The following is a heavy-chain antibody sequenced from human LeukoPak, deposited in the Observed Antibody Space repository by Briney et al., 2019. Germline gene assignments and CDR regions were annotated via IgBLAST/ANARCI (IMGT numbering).Heavy chain of an antibody. CDR1: GFTFSSNA. CDR2: ISGIGGST. CDR3: AKDLWFGEFAYYYYGMDV. Sequence: PGGSLRLSCAASGFTFSSNAMSWVRQAPGKGLEWGSAISGIGGSTYYADSVRGRFTISRDNSKNTLYFQMNSLRAEDTAVYYCAKDLWFGEFAYYYYGMDVWGQGTTVTVSS. V-gene: IGHV3-23*01. D-gene: IGHD3-10*01. J-gene: IGHJ6*02.